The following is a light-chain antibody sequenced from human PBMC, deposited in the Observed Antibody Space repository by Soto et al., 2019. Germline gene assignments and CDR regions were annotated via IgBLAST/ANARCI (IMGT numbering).Light chain of an antibody. J-gene: IGLJ2*01. CDR3: TSCDDNLGAVV. CDR2: ADN. Sequence: QSVLTQPPSASATPGQGVTVSCSGSASNIGTFYVSWYQHLPGTAPKLLIYADNQRPSGVPDRFSGSKSGTSASLAISGLRSGDEADYYCTSCDDNLGAVVFGGGTKVTVL. V-gene: IGLV1-47*02. CDR1: ASNIGTFY.